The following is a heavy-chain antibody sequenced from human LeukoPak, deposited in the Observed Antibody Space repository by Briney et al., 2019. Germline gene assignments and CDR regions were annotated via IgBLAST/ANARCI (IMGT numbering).Heavy chain of an antibody. Sequence: PRKWLEWIGSIYYSGSTYYNPSLKSRVTISVDTSKNQFSLKLSSVTAADTAVYYCARDNWNYGNWFDPWGQGTLVTVSS. J-gene: IGHJ5*02. V-gene: IGHV4-39*07. CDR3: ARDNWNYGNWFDP. D-gene: IGHD1-7*01. CDR2: IYYSGST.